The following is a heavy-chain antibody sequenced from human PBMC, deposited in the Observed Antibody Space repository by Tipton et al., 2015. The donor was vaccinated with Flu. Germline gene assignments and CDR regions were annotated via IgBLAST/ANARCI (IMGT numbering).Heavy chain of an antibody. J-gene: IGHJ4*02. Sequence: TLSLTCTVSGGSTTTINSNYWSWIRQPPGKGLEWIGYIYYTGSTNYNPSLKTRVTISLDTSKRQFSLKLNSVTAADTAVYFCARGGSSSSRYYFANWGQGRVETVSS. CDR1: GGSTTTINSNY. V-gene: IGHV4-59*01. CDR3: ARGGSSSSRYYFAN. CDR2: IYYTGST. D-gene: IGHD6-13*01.